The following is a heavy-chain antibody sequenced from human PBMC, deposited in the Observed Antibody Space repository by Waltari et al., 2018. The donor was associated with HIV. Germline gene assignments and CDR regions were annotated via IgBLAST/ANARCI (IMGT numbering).Heavy chain of an antibody. J-gene: IGHJ4*02. CDR3: ARGSYDYVWGPDY. V-gene: IGHV3-33*01. Sequence: QVHLVESGGGVVQPGGSLRLSCAASGFTFSNYGMHWVRQAPGKGLGWVAVLWYDGSNKFYADSVKGRFTISRDNSKNTLFLQMNSLRAEDTAVYYCARGSYDYVWGPDYWGQGTLVTVSS. D-gene: IGHD3-16*01. CDR1: GFTFSNYG. CDR2: LWYDGSNK.